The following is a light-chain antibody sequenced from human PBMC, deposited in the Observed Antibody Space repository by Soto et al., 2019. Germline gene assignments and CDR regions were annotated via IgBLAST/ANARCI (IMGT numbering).Light chain of an antibody. CDR2: EVS. J-gene: IGLJ2*01. Sequence: QSVLIQPPSVSGSPGQSVAISCAGTSSDVGSYDYVSWYQQHPGKAPKLMIYEVSKRPSGVPDRFSGSKSGNTASLTVSGLQAEDEADYYCSSYAGSNNLVFGGGTKLTVL. CDR1: SSDVGSYDY. V-gene: IGLV2-8*01. CDR3: SSYAGSNNLV.